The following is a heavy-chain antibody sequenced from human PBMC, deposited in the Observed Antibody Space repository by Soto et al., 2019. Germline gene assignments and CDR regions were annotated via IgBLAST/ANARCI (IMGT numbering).Heavy chain of an antibody. CDR2: ISSSSSTI. J-gene: IGHJ4*02. Sequence: EVQLVESGGGLVQPGGSLRLSCAASGFTFSSYSMNWVRQAPGKGLEWVSYISSSSSTIYYADSVKGRFTISRDNAKNSLYLQMNSLRAEDTAVYYCAREREWLRLSDFWGPGTLGTGSS. CDR3: AREREWLRLSDF. CDR1: GFTFSSYS. V-gene: IGHV3-48*01. D-gene: IGHD5-12*01.